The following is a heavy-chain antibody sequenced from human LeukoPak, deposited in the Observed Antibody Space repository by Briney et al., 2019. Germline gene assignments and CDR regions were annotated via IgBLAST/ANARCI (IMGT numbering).Heavy chain of an antibody. Sequence: SETLSLTCTVSGGSISSYYWSWIRQPPGKGLEWIGYIYYSGSTNYNPSLKSRVTISVDTSKNQFSLKLSSVTAADTAVYYCARASSKKLYYDILTGYSDAFDIWGQGTMVTVSS. CDR2: IYYSGST. CDR3: ARASSKKLYYDILTGYSDAFDI. J-gene: IGHJ3*02. V-gene: IGHV4-59*01. D-gene: IGHD3-9*01. CDR1: GGSISSYY.